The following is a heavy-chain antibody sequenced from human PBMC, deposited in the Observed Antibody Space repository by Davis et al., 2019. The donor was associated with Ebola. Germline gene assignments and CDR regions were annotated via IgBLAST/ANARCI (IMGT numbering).Heavy chain of an antibody. J-gene: IGHJ2*01. Sequence: SETLSLTCTVSGGSISSYYWSWIRQPPGKGLEWNGYTYNSGSTYYNPSLKSRFTISVDMSKNQFSLKLSSVTAANTTVYYCARDSLHYSVYDSYFDLWGRGTLITVSS. D-gene: IGHD5/OR15-5a*01. CDR2: TYNSGST. CDR3: ARDSLHYSVYDSYFDL. CDR1: GGSISSYY. V-gene: IGHV4-59*12.